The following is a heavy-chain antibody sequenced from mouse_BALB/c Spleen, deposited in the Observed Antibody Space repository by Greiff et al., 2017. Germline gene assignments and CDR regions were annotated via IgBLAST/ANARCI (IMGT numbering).Heavy chain of an antibody. D-gene: IGHD3-2*01. CDR2: IYPGSGST. Sequence: LKQPGSELVRPGASVKLSCKASGYTFTSYWMHWVKQRHGQGLEWIGNIYPGSGSTNYDEKFKSKGTLTVDTSSSTAYMHLSSLTSEDSAVYYCTRGGQLGLRPHYYAMDYWGQGTSVTVSS. V-gene: IGHV1S22*01. CDR1: GYTFTSYW. CDR3: TRGGQLGLRPHYYAMDY. J-gene: IGHJ4*01.